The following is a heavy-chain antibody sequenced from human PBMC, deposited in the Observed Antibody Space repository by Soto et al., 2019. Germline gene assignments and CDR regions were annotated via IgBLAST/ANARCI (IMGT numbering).Heavy chain of an antibody. Sequence: QEQLLESGGGVVQPGKSLRLSCVGFGFTFSNHGMHWVRQAPGKGLEWMAVISNDGKKRYYADSVKGRFTISRDNSQNTVYVQRDSRRDEDTAMYYCAKDPPPGGVVSFAPWGQGTLVTVSS. CDR3: AKDPPPGGVVSFAP. D-gene: IGHD3-16*01. CDR2: ISNDGKKR. V-gene: IGHV3-30*18. J-gene: IGHJ5*02. CDR1: GFTFSNHG.